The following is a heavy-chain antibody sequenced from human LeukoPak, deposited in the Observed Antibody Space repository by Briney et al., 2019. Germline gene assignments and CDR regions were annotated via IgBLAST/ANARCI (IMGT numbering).Heavy chain of an antibody. V-gene: IGHV3-23*01. Sequence: PGGSLRLSCAASGFTFSSYAMSWVHQAPGKGLEWVSSISGSSGSTYYADSVKGRFTISRDNSKNTLYLEMNSLRAEDTAVYYCAKAGMNYDFWSGYFIWGQGTLVTVSS. CDR1: GFTFSSYA. D-gene: IGHD3-3*01. CDR2: ISGSSGST. CDR3: AKAGMNYDFWSGYFI. J-gene: IGHJ4*02.